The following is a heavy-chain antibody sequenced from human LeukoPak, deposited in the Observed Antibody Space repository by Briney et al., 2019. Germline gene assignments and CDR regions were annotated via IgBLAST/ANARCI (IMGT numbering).Heavy chain of an antibody. D-gene: IGHD6-13*01. CDR2: ISSSSSYI. CDR1: GFTFSSYS. V-gene: IGHV3-21*01. CDR3: ASPYSSRWYELCY. Sequence: GGSLRLSCAASGFTFSSYSMNWGRQAPGKGLEWVSSISSSSSYIYYADSVKGRFTISRDNAKNSLYLQMNSLRAEDTAVYYCASPYSSRWYELCYWGQGTLVTVSS. J-gene: IGHJ4*02.